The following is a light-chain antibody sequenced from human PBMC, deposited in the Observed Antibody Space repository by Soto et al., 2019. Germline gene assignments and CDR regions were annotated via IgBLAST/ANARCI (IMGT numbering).Light chain of an antibody. CDR2: NTG. Sequence: QAVVTQEPSLTVSPGGTVTLTCASSTGPVTSGHYANWFQQKPGQTPRPLIYNTGDKYSWTPARFSASLLGGKAALTLSGVQPEDEAEYYCLLYYGGQMGVFGGGTKLTVL. CDR3: LLYYGGQMGV. CDR1: TGPVTSGHY. V-gene: IGLV7-43*01. J-gene: IGLJ3*02.